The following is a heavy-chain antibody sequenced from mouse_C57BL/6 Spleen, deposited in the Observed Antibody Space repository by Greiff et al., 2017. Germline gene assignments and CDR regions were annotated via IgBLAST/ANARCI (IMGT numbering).Heavy chain of an antibody. V-gene: IGHV1-76*01. CDR3: ARNYYGSSYDYFVY. CDR2: IYPGSGNT. D-gene: IGHD1-1*01. Sequence: QVQLQQSGAELVRPGASVKLSCKASGYTFTDYYINWVKQRPGQGLEWIARIYPGSGNTYYNEKFKGKATLTAEKSSSTAYMQLSILTSEDSAVSFCARNYYGSSYDYFVYWGQGTTLTVSS. J-gene: IGHJ2*01. CDR1: GYTFTDYY.